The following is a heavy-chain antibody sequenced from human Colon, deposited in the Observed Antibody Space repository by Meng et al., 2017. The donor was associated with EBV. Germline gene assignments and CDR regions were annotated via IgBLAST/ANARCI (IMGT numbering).Heavy chain of an antibody. V-gene: IGHV4-39*07. Sequence: QRQLQESVPGLVKPSETLSLTCTVSGGSISSTSYYWVWIRQPPGKGLEWIGNIYYSGRTNYNPSLTSRVAISVDTSKNQFSLRLNSVTAADSAIYSCARGDLDGDCYYCLDFWGQGALVTVSS. CDR3: ARGDLDGDCYYCLDF. D-gene: IGHD2-21*02. CDR1: GGSISSTSYY. CDR2: IYYSGRT. J-gene: IGHJ4*02.